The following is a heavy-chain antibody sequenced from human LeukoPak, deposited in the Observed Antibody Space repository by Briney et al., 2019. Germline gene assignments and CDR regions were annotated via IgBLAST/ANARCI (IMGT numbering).Heavy chain of an antibody. CDR2: INPSGGST. CDR3: ARVGSYCSGGSCYFQLQLLY. CDR1: GYTFTSYY. V-gene: IGHV1-46*01. J-gene: IGHJ4*02. D-gene: IGHD2-15*01. Sequence: GASVKVSCKASGYTFTSYYMHWVRQAPGQGLEWMGIINPSGGSTSYAQKFQGRVTMTRDTSTSTVYMELSSLRSDDTAVYYCARVGSYCSGGSCYFQLQLLYWGQGTLVTVSS.